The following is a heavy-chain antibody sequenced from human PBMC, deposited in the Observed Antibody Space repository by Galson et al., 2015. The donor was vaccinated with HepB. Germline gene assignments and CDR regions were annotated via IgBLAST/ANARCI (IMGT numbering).Heavy chain of an antibody. J-gene: IGHJ2*01. Sequence: SLRLSCAASGFTVSSNYMSWVRQAPGKGLEWVSVIYSGGSTYYADSVKDRFTIPRDNSKNTLYRQMKSLRAADKAAYYCGRDGYSSSWYVRYFDLWGRGTLVTVSS. D-gene: IGHD6-13*01. V-gene: IGHV3-66*01. CDR1: GFTVSSNY. CDR2: IYSGGST. CDR3: GRDGYSSSWYVRYFDL.